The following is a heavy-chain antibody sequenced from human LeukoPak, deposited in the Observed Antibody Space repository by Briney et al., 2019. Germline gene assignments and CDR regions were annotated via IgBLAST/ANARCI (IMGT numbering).Heavy chain of an antibody. J-gene: IGHJ6*03. V-gene: IGHV4-61*02. CDR3: AREGIAVADTYYYYYMDV. CDR1: GTSIRSGSYY. CDR2: MYIGGRT. Sequence: SETLSPTCTVTGTSIRSGSYYWNWIRQAAGKGLEWIGRMYIGGRTTYNPSLKSRVTISLETTENQFSLRLRSVTAADTAVYYCAREGIAVADTYYYYYMDVWGKGTWVTVSS. D-gene: IGHD6-19*01.